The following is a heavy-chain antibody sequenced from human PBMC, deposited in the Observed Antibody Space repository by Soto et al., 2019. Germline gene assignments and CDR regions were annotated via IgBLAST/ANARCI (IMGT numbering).Heavy chain of an antibody. CDR3: ATSAARNYYYGMDV. V-gene: IGHV1-69*12. CDR1: GGTFSSYA. J-gene: IGHJ6*02. Sequence: QVQLVQSGAEVKKPGSSVKVSCKASGGTFSSYAISCVRQAPGQGLEWMGGIIPIFGTANYAQKFQGRVTITADESTSTAYMELSSLRSEDTAVYYCATSAARNYYYGMDVWGQGTTVTVSS. CDR2: IIPIFGTA.